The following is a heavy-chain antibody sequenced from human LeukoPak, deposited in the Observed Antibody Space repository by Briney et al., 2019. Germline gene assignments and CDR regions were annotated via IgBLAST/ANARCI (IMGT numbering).Heavy chain of an antibody. CDR2: IYHSGST. V-gene: IGHV4-38-2*02. CDR1: GYSISSGYY. J-gene: IGHJ5*02. D-gene: IGHD3-22*01. CDR3: ARDAYYYDSSGYFFYGHTNWFDP. Sequence: SETLSLTCTVSGYSISSGYYWGWIRQPPGKGLEWIGSIYHSGSTYYNPSLKSRVTISVDTSKNQFSLKLSSVTAADTAVYYCARDAYYYDSSGYFFYGHTNWFDPWGQGTLVTVSS.